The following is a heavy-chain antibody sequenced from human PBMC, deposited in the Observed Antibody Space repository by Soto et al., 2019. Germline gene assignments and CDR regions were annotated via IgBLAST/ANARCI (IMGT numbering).Heavy chain of an antibody. J-gene: IGHJ6*02. V-gene: IGHV6-1*01. D-gene: IGHD6-13*01. CDR1: GDSVSSNSAA. Sequence: SQTLSLTCAISGDSVSSNSAAWNWIRQSPSRGLEWLGRTYYRSKWYDDYAVSVKSRITINPDTSKNQFSLQLNSVTPEDTAVYYCARRPGIAAAGAYGMDVWGQGTTVTVSS. CDR3: ARRPGIAAAGAYGMDV. CDR2: TYYRSKWYD.